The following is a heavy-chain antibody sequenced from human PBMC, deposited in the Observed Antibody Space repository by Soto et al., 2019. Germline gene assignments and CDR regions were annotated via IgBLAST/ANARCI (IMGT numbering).Heavy chain of an antibody. Sequence: EVHLLESGGGLVQPGGSLRLSCAASEFTFNNYAMNWVRQAPGKGLEWVSGTSGSGARTYYADSVKGRFTISRDNSKNTLYLQMNSLRAEDTAVYYCAKGPDYGDHMTPFDYWGQGTLVTVSS. CDR2: TSGSGART. CDR3: AKGPDYGDHMTPFDY. J-gene: IGHJ4*02. V-gene: IGHV3-23*01. CDR1: EFTFNNYA. D-gene: IGHD4-17*01.